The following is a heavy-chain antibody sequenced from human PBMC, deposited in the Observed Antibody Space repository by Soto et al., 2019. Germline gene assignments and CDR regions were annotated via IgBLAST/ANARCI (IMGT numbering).Heavy chain of an antibody. CDR2: FDPEDGET. V-gene: IGHV1-24*01. CDR3: ATAVTTAQVYYYYMDV. Sequence: QVQLVQSGAEVKKPGASVKVSCKVSGYTLTELSMHWVRQAPGKGLEWMGGFDPEDGETIYAQKFQGRGTMNEDTSTDTAYMELSSLRSEDTAVYYCATAVTTAQVYYYYMDVWGKGTTVTVSS. D-gene: IGHD3-22*01. J-gene: IGHJ6*03. CDR1: GYTLTELS.